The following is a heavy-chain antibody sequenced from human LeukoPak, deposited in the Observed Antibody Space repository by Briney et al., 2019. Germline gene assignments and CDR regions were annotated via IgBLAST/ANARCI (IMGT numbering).Heavy chain of an antibody. V-gene: IGHV4-30-2*01. J-gene: IGHJ4*02. CDR3: ARARSGSYYDY. CDR1: GGSISSGGYS. D-gene: IGHD3-10*01. Sequence: PSETLSLTCAVSGGSISSGGYSWSWIRQPPGKGLEWIGYIYHSGSTYYNPSFKSRVTISVDRSKNQFSLKLSSVTAADTAVYYCARARSGSYYDYWGQGTLVTVSS. CDR2: IYHSGST.